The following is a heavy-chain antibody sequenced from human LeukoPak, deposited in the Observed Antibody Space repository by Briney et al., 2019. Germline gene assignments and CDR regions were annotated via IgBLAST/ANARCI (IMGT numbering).Heavy chain of an antibody. CDR1: GYTFTSYG. Sequence: ASVKVSCKASGYTFTSYGISWVRQAPGPGLEWMGWISAYNGKTNYAQKLQGRVTMTTDTSTSTAYMELRSLRSDDTAVYYCAREAAAAGTPPFFDYWGQGTLVTASS. CDR3: AREAAAAGTPPFFDY. CDR2: ISAYNGKT. V-gene: IGHV1-18*01. D-gene: IGHD6-13*01. J-gene: IGHJ4*02.